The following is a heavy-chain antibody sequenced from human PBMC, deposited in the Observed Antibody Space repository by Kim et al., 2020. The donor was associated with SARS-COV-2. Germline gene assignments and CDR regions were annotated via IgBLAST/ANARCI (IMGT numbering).Heavy chain of an antibody. J-gene: IGHJ6*01. CDR2: IYYSGST. CDR1: GGSISSYY. CDR3: ARGGYYGSGKYYYGMDV. V-gene: IGHV4-59*01. Sequence: SETLSLTCTVSGGSISSYYWSWIRQPPGKGLEWIGDIYYSGSTNYNPSLKSRVTISVDTSKNQFSLKLSSVTAADTAVYFCARGGYYGSGKYYYGMDVWG. D-gene: IGHD3-10*01.